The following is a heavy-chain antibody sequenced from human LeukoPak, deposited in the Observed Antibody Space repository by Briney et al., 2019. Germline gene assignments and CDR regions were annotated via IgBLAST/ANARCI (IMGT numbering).Heavy chain of an antibody. Sequence: GGSLRRSCAASGFTFSSDSMNWVRQAPGKGLERVSSISSSSSYRYYADSVKGRFTISRDNAKNSLYLQMNSLRAEDTAVYSCARMGVDTAMVPPSPVLGYWGQGTLVTVSS. J-gene: IGHJ4*02. D-gene: IGHD5-18*01. V-gene: IGHV3-21*01. CDR1: GFTFSSDS. CDR2: ISSSSSYR. CDR3: ARMGVDTAMVPPSPVLGY.